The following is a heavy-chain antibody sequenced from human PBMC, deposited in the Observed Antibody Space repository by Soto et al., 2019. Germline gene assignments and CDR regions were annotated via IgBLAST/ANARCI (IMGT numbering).Heavy chain of an antibody. CDR3: PGHVSVEMATIRPAY. Sequence: PGESLKISCKGSGYSFTSYWIGWVRQMPGKGLEWMGIIYPGDSDTRYSPSFQGQVTISADKSISTAYLQWSSLKASDTAMYYCPGHVSVEMATIRPAYWGQGTMGTVSS. CDR2: IYPGDSDT. J-gene: IGHJ4*02. D-gene: IGHD5-12*01. CDR1: GYSFTSYW. V-gene: IGHV5-51*01.